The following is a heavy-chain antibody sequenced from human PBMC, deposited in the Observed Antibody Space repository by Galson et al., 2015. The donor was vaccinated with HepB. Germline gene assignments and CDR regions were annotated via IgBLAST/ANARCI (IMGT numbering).Heavy chain of an antibody. CDR2: IKEDGSEK. CDR3: ARDRAVVGGGDWFDS. Sequence: SLRLSCAASGFTFAKYWMTWVRQAPGKGLQWVANIKEDGSEKFSVDSVKGRFTISRDNAKNSLWLQMNSLRADDTAVHYCARDRAVVGGGDWFDSWGQGTLVTVSS. D-gene: IGHD2-2*01. CDR1: GFTFAKYW. J-gene: IGHJ5*01. V-gene: IGHV3-7*01.